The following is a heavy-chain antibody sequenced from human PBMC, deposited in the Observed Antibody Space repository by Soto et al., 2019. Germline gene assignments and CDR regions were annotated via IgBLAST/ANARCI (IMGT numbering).Heavy chain of an antibody. Sequence: QVQLVQSGAEVKKPGASVKVSCKASGYTFSSYVLTWVRQAPGQGLEWMWGISDDNGNTEYAQKFQGSVIMNTATSRSTAYMEVRSMRSDDPAIYYCARVGTHWHLWDTYRRLDAWGQGNTVTVYS. V-gene: IGHV1-18*04. CDR2: ISDDNGNT. J-gene: IGHJ6*02. CDR3: ARVGTHWHLWDTYRRLDA. D-gene: IGHD3-16*02. CDR1: GYTFSSYV.